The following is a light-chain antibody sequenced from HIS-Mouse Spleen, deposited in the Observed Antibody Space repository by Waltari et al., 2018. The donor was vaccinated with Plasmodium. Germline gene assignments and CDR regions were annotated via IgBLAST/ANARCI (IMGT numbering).Light chain of an antibody. CDR3: QQYNNWPT. V-gene: IGKV3-15*01. Sequence: IVMTQSPATLSVSPGERATLSCRASKSVSSNLAWYQQKPGQAPRLRIYGASTRATGSPARFSGSASGTEFTLTISGMQSEDFAVYYCQQYNNWPTCGQGTRLEIK. CDR2: GAS. J-gene: IGKJ5*01. CDR1: KSVSSN.